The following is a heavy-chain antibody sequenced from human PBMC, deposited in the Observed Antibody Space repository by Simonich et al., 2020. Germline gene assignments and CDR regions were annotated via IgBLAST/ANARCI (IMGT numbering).Heavy chain of an antibody. J-gene: IGHJ6*02. D-gene: IGHD2-2*01. CDR2: ISSSSSYI. CDR1: GFTFSSYS. V-gene: IGHV3-21*04. CDR3: AGGVYCSSTSCSTYYYYGMDV. Sequence: EVQLVESGGGLVKPGGSLRLSCAASGFTFSSYSMNWVRQAPGQGLEWVSSISSSSSYIYYADSGKCRFTIHRNNAKNSLDLQMNSLRAEDTAVYYCAGGVYCSSTSCSTYYYYGMDVWGQGTTVTVSS.